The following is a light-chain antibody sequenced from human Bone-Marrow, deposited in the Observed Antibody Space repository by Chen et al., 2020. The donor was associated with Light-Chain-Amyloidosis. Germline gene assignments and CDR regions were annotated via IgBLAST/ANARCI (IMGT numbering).Light chain of an antibody. V-gene: IGLV2-23*02. CDR1: RSDIGSFNL. CDR3: CSYAGASTYV. CDR2: EVE. Sequence: QSALTHPAAMAASPGPAITVSCTGTRSDIGSFNLGSWYQHPPDKAPKLILYEVEKRPSGVSNRFSGSRSGNTASLTISGLKADDEAAYYCCSYAGASTYVFGTGTEVTVL. J-gene: IGLJ1*01.